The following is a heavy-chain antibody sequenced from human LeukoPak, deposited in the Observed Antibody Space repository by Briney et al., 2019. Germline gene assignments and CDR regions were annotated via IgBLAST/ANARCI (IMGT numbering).Heavy chain of an antibody. J-gene: IGHJ4*02. CDR2: INPNSGGT. D-gene: IGHD6-19*01. CDR1: GYTFTGYC. Sequence: ASVKVSCKASGYTFTGYCMHWVRQAPGQGLEWMGWINPNSGGTNYAQKFQGRVTMTRDTSISTAYMELSRLRSDDTAMYYCARSSGWKYNIDYWGQGTLVTVSS. V-gene: IGHV1-2*02. CDR3: ARSSGWKYNIDY.